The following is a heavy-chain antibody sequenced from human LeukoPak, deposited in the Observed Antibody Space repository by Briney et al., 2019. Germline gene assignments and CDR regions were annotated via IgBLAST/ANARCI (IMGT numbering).Heavy chain of an antibody. V-gene: IGHV3-11*01. CDR2: ISSSGSTI. J-gene: IGHJ4*02. CDR3: AKSKTAVTTGYLDY. CDR1: GFTFSDYY. Sequence: GGSLRLSCAASGFTFSDYYMSWIRQAPGKGLEWVSYISSSGSTIYYADSVKGRFTISRDNSKNSLYLQINSLRTEDTALYYCAKSKTAVTTGYLDYWGQGTLVTVSS. D-gene: IGHD4-17*01.